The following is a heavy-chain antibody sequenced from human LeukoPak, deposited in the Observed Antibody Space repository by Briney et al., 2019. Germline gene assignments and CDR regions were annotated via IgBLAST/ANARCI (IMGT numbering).Heavy chain of an antibody. CDR2: INHSGST. Sequence: PSETLSLTCAVYGGSFSGYYWSWIRQPPGKGLEWIGEINHSGSTNYNPSLKSRVTISVDTSKNQFSLKLSSVTAADTAVYYCARATVVTPAGATQGSPYYFDYWGQGTLVTVSS. CDR3: ARATVVTPAGATQGSPYYFDY. V-gene: IGHV4-34*01. CDR1: GGSFSGYY. D-gene: IGHD4-23*01. J-gene: IGHJ4*02.